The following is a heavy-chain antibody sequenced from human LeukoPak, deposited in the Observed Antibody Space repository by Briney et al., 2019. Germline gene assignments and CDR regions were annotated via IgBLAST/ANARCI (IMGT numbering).Heavy chain of an antibody. CDR3: AKSTSFYLDS. J-gene: IGHJ4*02. Sequence: GGSLRLSCAASGFIIDDYAMTWVRQAPGKGLESISVISGSGDATNYADSVKGRFTISRDNSKSMLYVQMNSLRAEDTAVYYCAKSTSFYLDSWGQGTLVTVSS. CDR2: ISGSGDAT. CDR1: GFIIDDYA. V-gene: IGHV3-23*01.